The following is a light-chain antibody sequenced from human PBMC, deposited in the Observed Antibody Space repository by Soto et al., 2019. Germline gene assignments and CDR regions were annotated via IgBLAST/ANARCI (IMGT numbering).Light chain of an antibody. CDR1: QSVSSSY. CDR2: GAS. J-gene: IGKJ4*01. Sequence: EIVLTQSPGTLSLSPGERATLSCRASQSVSSSYLAWYQQKPGQAPRLLIYGASSRATGIPDRFSGSGSGKDFTLTISRPEPEDFAVYYCQQYGSSPFTFGGGTKVEIK. V-gene: IGKV3-20*01. CDR3: QQYGSSPFT.